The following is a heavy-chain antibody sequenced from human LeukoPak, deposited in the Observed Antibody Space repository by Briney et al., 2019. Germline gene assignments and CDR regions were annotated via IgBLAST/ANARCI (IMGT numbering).Heavy chain of an antibody. CDR2: IYDSGST. CDR3: ARQSISGSSLSYFDY. D-gene: IGHD3-22*01. Sequence: SETLSLTCTVPGGSISSYYWSWIRQPPGKVLEWIGNIYDSGSTNYNPSLKSRVTISVDTSKNQCSLKLSSVTAADTAVYYCARQSISGSSLSYFDYWGQGTLVNVSS. V-gene: IGHV4-59*01. J-gene: IGHJ4*02. CDR1: GGSISSYY.